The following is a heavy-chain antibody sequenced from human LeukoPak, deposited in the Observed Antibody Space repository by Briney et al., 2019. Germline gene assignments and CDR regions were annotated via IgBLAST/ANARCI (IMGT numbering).Heavy chain of an antibody. Sequence: SETLSLTCTVSGYSISSGYYWGWIRQPPGKGLERIGSIYHSGSTYYNPSLKSRVTISVDTSKNQFSLKLSSVTAADTAVYYCARAHVSGHAFDIWGQGTMVTVSS. V-gene: IGHV4-38-2*02. CDR1: GYSISSGYY. J-gene: IGHJ3*02. D-gene: IGHD3-10*01. CDR3: ARAHVSGHAFDI. CDR2: IYHSGST.